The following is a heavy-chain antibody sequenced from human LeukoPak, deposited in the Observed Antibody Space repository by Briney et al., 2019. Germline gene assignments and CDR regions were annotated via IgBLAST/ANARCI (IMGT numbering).Heavy chain of an antibody. D-gene: IGHD3-3*01. CDR2: INPNSGGT. J-gene: IGHJ5*02. Sequence: ASVRVSCKASGYTFTGYYMHWVRQAPGQGLEWMGWINPNSGGTNYAQKFQGRATMTRDTSISTAYMELSRLRSDDTAVYYCAREDDYDFWSGYLNWFDPWGQGTLVTVSS. CDR1: GYTFTGYY. CDR3: AREDDYDFWSGYLNWFDP. V-gene: IGHV1-2*02.